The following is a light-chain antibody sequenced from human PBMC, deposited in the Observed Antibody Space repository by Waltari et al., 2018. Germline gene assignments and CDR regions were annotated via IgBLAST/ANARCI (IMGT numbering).Light chain of an antibody. Sequence: QFALAQPASVSGSPGQSITISCTGTANDIGGYKYVSCYQQHPGLAPKLMIYDVSNRPSGVSNRFSGSKSGNTASLTISGLQAEDEADYYCSSYTSSSTYVLFGGGTKLTVL. V-gene: IGLV2-14*03. J-gene: IGLJ2*01. CDR2: DVS. CDR3: SSYTSSSTYVL. CDR1: ANDIGGYKY.